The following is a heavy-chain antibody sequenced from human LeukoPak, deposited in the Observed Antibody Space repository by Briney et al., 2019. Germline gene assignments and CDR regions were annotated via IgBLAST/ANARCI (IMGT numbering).Heavy chain of an antibody. CDR2: ISGSGGST. D-gene: IGHD3-22*01. J-gene: IGHJ4*02. V-gene: IGHV3-23*01. CDR1: GFTFSSYA. Sequence: GGSLRLSCAASGFTFSSYAMSWVRQDPGKGLEWVSAISGSGGSTYYADSVKGRFTISRDNSKNTLYLQMNSLRAEDTAVYYCAKDRATMIVVVITTPFDYWGQGTLVTVSS. CDR3: AKDRATMIVVVITTPFDY.